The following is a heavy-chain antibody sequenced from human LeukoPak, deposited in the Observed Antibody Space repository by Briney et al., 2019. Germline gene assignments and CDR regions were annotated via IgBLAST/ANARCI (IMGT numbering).Heavy chain of an antibody. CDR3: ARVPRYYDSSGYYYVRAYYYYGMDV. CDR2: IIPTLGIA. V-gene: IGHV1-69*04. D-gene: IGHD3-22*01. J-gene: IGHJ6*02. Sequence: GASVKVSCKASGGTFSSYAISWVRQAPGQGLEWMGRIIPTLGIANYAQKFQGRVTITADKSTSTAYMELSSLRSEDTAVYYCARVPRYYDSSGYYYVRAYYYYGMDVWGQGTTVTVSS. CDR1: GGTFSSYA.